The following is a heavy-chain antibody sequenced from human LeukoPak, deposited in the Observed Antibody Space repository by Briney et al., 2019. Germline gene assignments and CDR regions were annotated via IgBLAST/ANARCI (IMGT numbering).Heavy chain of an antibody. V-gene: IGHV4-59*01. J-gene: IGHJ4*02. D-gene: IGHD3-10*01. CDR1: GGSISSYY. CDR3: ARTYYYGSGSYYLEY. CDR2: IYYSGST. Sequence: SETLSLTCTVSGGSISSYYWSWIRQPPGKGLEWIGYIYYSGSTNYNPSLKSRVTISVDTSKNQFSLKLSSVTAADTAVYYCARTYYYGSGSYYLEYWGQGTLVTVSS.